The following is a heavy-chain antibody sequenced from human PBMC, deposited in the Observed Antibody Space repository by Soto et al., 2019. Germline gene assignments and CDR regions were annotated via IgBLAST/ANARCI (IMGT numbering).Heavy chain of an antibody. J-gene: IGHJ6*03. CDR1: GFTFSSYA. Sequence: GGSLRLSCAASGFTFSSYAMSWVRQAPGKGLEWVSAISGSGGSTYYADSVKGRFTISRDNSKNTLYLQMNSLRAEDTAVYYCAKGVHCSGGSCYSIVYYYYMDVWGKGTTVTVSS. CDR2: ISGSGGST. V-gene: IGHV3-23*01. D-gene: IGHD2-15*01. CDR3: AKGVHCSGGSCYSIVYYYYMDV.